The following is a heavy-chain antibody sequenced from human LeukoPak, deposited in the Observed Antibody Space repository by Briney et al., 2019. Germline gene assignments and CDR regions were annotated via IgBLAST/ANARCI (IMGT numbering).Heavy chain of an antibody. D-gene: IGHD3-10*01. J-gene: IGHJ6*04. CDR2: IYYSGST. Sequence: PSETLSLTCTVSGGSISSGDYYWSWIRQPPGKGLEWIGYIYYSGSTYYNPSLNSLATISVNTPKNQFSLKLSSVTAADTAVYYCARDWVVLLWFGELSHGMDVWGKGTTVSVSS. V-gene: IGHV4-30-4*01. CDR1: GGSISSGDYY. CDR3: ARDWVVLLWFGELSHGMDV.